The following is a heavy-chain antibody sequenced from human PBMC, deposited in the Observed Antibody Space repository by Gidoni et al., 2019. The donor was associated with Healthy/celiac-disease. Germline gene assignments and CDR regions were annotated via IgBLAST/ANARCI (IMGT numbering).Heavy chain of an antibody. D-gene: IGHD3-22*01. CDR1: GGTFSSYA. CDR2: IIPIFGTA. V-gene: IGHV1-69*01. CDR3: ARNSITMIVVDPTPAAFDI. Sequence: QLVQSGAEVKKPGSSVKVSCKASGGTFSSYAISWVRQAPGQGLEWMGGIIPIFGTANYAQKFQGRVTITADESTSTAYMELSSLRSEDTAVYYCARNSITMIVVDPTPAAFDIWGQGTMVTVSS. J-gene: IGHJ3*02.